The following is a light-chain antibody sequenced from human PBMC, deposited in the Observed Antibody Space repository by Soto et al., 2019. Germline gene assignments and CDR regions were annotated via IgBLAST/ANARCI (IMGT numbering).Light chain of an antibody. CDR3: TSWDDSLNGRI. Sequence: QSALTQPPSASETPGQRVTMSCSGSNSNIGTNAVSWYQQLPGTAPKLLIYNDNLRPSGVPDRFSGSKSVTSASLAISGLQSDDEAVYYCTSWDDSLNGRIFGGGTKVTVL. V-gene: IGLV1-44*01. CDR1: NSNIGTNA. CDR2: NDN. J-gene: IGLJ2*01.